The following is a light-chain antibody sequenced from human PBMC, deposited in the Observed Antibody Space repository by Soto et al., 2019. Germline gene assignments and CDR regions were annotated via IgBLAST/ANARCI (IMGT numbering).Light chain of an antibody. V-gene: IGKV3D-15*01. CDR3: QQYNNWPPWT. Sequence: EIVMTQSPATLSVSPGERATLSCWASQIIRTNLAWYQQKPGQAPRLLIYDASSRATGIPDRFSGSGSGTDFTLTISSLQSEDFAVYYCQQYNNWPPWTFGQGTKVDIK. CDR1: QIIRTN. J-gene: IGKJ1*01. CDR2: DAS.